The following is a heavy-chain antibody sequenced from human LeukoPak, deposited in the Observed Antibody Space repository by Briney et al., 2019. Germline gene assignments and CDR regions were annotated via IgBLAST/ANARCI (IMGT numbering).Heavy chain of an antibody. Sequence: ASVKVSCKASGYTFTGYYMHWVRQAPGQGLEWMGWINPNSGGTNYAQKFQGRVTMTRDTSISTAYMELSRLRSDDTAVYYCARDGQFCTNGVCYPGLYCWGQGTLVTVSS. CDR3: ARDGQFCTNGVCYPGLYC. V-gene: IGHV1-2*02. J-gene: IGHJ4*02. D-gene: IGHD2-8*01. CDR2: INPNSGGT. CDR1: GYTFTGYY.